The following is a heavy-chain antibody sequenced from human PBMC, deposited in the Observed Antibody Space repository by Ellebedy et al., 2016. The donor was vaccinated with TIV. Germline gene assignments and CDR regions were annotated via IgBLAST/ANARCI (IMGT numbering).Heavy chain of an antibody. J-gene: IGHJ5*02. V-gene: IGHV1-69*04. Sequence: AASVKVSCKASGGTFSSYAISWVRQAPGQGLEWMGRIIPILGIANYAQKFQERVTITRDMSTSTAYMELSSLRSEDTAVYYCAAPYYDFWSGYSWGQGTLVTVSS. CDR2: IIPILGIA. CDR3: AAPYYDFWSGYS. D-gene: IGHD3-3*01. CDR1: GGTFSSYA.